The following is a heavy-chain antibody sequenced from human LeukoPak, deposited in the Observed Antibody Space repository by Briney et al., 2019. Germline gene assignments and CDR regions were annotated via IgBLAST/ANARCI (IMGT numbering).Heavy chain of an antibody. J-gene: IGHJ3*02. V-gene: IGHV4-59*01. CDR2: IYYSGST. CDR1: GGSISSYY. D-gene: IGHD1-26*01. Sequence: SETLSLTCTVSGGSISSYYWSWIRQPPGKGLEWIGYIYYSGSTNYNPSLKSRVTISVDTSKNQFSLKLSSVTAADTAVYYCARAGGSYGDAFDIWGQGTMVTVSS. CDR3: ARAGGSYGDAFDI.